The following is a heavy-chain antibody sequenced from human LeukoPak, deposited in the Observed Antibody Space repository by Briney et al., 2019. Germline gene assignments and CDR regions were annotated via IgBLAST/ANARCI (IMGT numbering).Heavy chain of an antibody. D-gene: IGHD2-15*01. CDR1: GFTFSSYS. Sequence: PGGSLRLSCAASGFTFSSYSMNWVRQAPGKGLEWVSSISSSSSYIYYADSVKGRFTISRDNSKNMLYLQMNSLRAEDTAVYYCAKVTDIVVIINSFDIWGQATMVTVSS. J-gene: IGHJ3*02. CDR2: ISSSSSYI. V-gene: IGHV3-21*04. CDR3: AKVTDIVVIINSFDI.